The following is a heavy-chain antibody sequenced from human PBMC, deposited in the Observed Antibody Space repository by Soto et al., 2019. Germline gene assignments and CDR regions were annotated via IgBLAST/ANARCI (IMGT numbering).Heavy chain of an antibody. CDR1: GYTFTSYA. CDR3: ARENALGALDYYYYGMDV. V-gene: IGHV1-3*01. J-gene: IGHJ6*02. D-gene: IGHD1-1*01. Sequence: GASVKVSCKASGYTFTSYAMHWVRQAPGQRLEWMGWINAGNGNTKYSQKFQGRVTITRDTSASTAYMELSSLRSEDTAVYYCARENALGALDYYYYGMDVWGQGTTVTVSS. CDR2: INAGNGNT.